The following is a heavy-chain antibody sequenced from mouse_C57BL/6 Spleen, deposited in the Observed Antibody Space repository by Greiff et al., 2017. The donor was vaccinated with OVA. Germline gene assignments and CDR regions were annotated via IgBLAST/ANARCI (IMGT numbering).Heavy chain of an antibody. Sequence: EVKVVESGEGLVKPGGSLKLSCAASGFTFSSYAMSWVRQTPEKRLEWVAYISSGGDYIYYADTVKGRFTISRDNARNTLYLQMSSLKSEDTAMYYCTRDGYSGAMDYWGQGTSVTVSS. CDR2: ISSGGDYI. D-gene: IGHD2-3*01. V-gene: IGHV5-9-1*02. CDR3: TRDGYSGAMDY. CDR1: GFTFSSYA. J-gene: IGHJ4*01.